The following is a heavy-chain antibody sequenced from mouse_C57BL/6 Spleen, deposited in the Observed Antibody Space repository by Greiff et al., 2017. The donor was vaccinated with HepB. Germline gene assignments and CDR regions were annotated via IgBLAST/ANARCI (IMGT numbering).Heavy chain of an antibody. CDR1: GYTFTSYW. D-gene: IGHD2-4*01. CDR2: IHPNSGST. CDR3: ARWGYDYDGYAMDY. V-gene: IGHV1-64*01. Sequence: QVQLPGAELVKPGASVQLSCKASGYTFTSYWMHWVKQRPGQGLEWIGMIHPNSGSTNYNEKFKSKATLTVDKSSSTAYMQLSSLTSEDSAVYYCARWGYDYDGYAMDYWGQGTSVTVSS. J-gene: IGHJ4*01.